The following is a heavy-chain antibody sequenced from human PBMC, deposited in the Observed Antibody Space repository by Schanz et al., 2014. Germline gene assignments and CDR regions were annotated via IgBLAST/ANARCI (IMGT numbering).Heavy chain of an antibody. V-gene: IGHV1-2*04. J-gene: IGHJ4*02. CDR3: ARGRTFDY. CDR2: INPNSADT. Sequence: QVQLVQSGAEAKKPGASVKVSCKASGYTTFTDYYIHWVRQAPGQVLEWMGWINPNSADTNYAQKFQGWVTMTRDTSISTAYMEVSRLKSDDTAVYYCARGRTFDYWGQGTLVTVSS. CDR1: GYTTFTDYY.